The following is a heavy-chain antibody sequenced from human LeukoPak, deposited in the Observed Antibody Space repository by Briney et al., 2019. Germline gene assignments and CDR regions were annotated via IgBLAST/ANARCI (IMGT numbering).Heavy chain of an antibody. J-gene: IGHJ5*02. CDR1: GFTFGDYA. Sequence: MTGESLKISCTASGFTFGDYAMSWSRQAPGKGLEWVSSISSSSSYIYYADSVKGRFTISRDNAKNSLYLQMNSLRAEDTAVYYCARGPLNWFDPWGQGTLVTVSS. V-gene: IGHV3-21*01. CDR3: ARGPLNWFDP. CDR2: ISSSSSYI.